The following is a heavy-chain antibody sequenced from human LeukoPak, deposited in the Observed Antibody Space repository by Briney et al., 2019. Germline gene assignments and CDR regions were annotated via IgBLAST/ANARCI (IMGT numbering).Heavy chain of an antibody. D-gene: IGHD6-6*01. CDR3: AREGLRSIAARRGTRDYMDV. CDR1: GYSFSSYY. V-gene: IGHV1-46*01. J-gene: IGHJ6*03. Sequence: GASVKVSCKASGYSFSSYYMHWVRLAPGQGLEWMGIIDPSGGDTTYAPKFQDRVTLTRDTSTSTVYLGLSSLRSDDTAVYYCAREGLRSIAARRGTRDYMDVWGKGTTVIVSS. CDR2: IDPSGGDT.